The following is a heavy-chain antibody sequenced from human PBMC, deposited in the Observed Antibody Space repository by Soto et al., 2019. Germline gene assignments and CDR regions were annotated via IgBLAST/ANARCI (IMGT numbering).Heavy chain of an antibody. CDR1: GFTFSSYG. J-gene: IGHJ3*02. D-gene: IGHD6-19*01. Sequence: QVQLVESGGGVVQPGRSLRLSCAASGFTFSSYGMHWVRQAPGKGLEWVAVIWYDGSNKYYADSVKGRFTISRDNSKNTLYLQMNSLRAEDTAVYYCVRELDGIAVAGDAFDIWGQGTMVTVSS. V-gene: IGHV3-33*01. CDR3: VRELDGIAVAGDAFDI. CDR2: IWYDGSNK.